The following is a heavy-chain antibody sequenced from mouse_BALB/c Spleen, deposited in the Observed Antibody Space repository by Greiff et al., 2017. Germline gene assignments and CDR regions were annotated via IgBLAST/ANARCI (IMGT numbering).Heavy chain of an antibody. CDR1: GFTFNTYA. J-gene: IGHJ3*01. CDR2: IRSKSNNYAT. CDR3: VRLEWITAFAY. Sequence: DVKLVESGGGLVQPKGSLKLSCAASGFTFNTYAMNWVRQAPGKGLEWVARIRSKSNNYATYYADSVKDRFTISRDDSQSMLYLQMNNLKTEDTAMYYCVRLEWITAFAYWGQGTLVTVSA. D-gene: IGHD2-4*01. V-gene: IGHV10-1*02.